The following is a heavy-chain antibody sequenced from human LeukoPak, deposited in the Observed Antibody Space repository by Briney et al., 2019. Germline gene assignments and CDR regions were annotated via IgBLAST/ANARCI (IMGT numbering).Heavy chain of an antibody. CDR1: GFTFSSYW. CDR2: IKQDGSEK. Sequence: GGSLRLSCAASGFTFSSYWMSWVRQAPGKGLEWVANIKQDGSEKYYVDSVKGRFTISRDNAKNSLYLQMNSLRAEDTAVYYCARVGLASSGRRGFDYWGQGTLVTVSS. J-gene: IGHJ4*02. V-gene: IGHV3-7*01. CDR3: ARVGLASSGRRGFDY. D-gene: IGHD6-19*01.